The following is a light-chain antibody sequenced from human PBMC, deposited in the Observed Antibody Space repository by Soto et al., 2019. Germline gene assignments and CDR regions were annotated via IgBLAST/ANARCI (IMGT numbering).Light chain of an antibody. CDR3: CSYAGRSTVV. Sequence: QSALTQPASVSGCPGQSITISCTGTSSDVGSYNLVSWYQQHPGKAPKLMIFESSKRPSGVSNRFSGSKSGNTASLTISGLHAENEADYYCCSYAGRSTVVFGGRTKVTVL. V-gene: IGLV2-23*01. CDR1: SSDVGSYNL. J-gene: IGLJ2*01. CDR2: ESS.